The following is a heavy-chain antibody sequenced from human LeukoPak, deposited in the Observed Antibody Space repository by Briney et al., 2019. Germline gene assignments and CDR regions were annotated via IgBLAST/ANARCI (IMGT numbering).Heavy chain of an antibody. D-gene: IGHD3-10*01. J-gene: IGHJ4*02. Sequence: SETLSLTCAVYGGSFSGYYWSWIRQPPGKGLEWIGYIYYSGSTYYNPSLKSRVTISVDTSKNQFSLKLSSVTAADTAVYYCARDTGYGAGIDYWGQGTLVTVSS. CDR1: GGSFSGYY. V-gene: IGHV4-30-4*01. CDR2: IYYSGST. CDR3: ARDTGYGAGIDY.